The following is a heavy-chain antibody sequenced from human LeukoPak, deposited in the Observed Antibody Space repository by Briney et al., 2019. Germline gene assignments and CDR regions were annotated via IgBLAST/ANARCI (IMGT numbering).Heavy chain of an antibody. Sequence: PSETLSLTCTVSGASISSASYYWSWIRQPPGKRLEWIGDIYYSGSTNYNLSLKSRLTISLDTSKNQFSLNLSSVTAADTAVYYCARVIGAAPYYFDYWGQGTLVTVSS. D-gene: IGHD2/OR15-2a*01. CDR1: GASISSASYY. CDR2: IYYSGST. CDR3: ARVIGAAPYYFDY. V-gene: IGHV4-61*01. J-gene: IGHJ4*02.